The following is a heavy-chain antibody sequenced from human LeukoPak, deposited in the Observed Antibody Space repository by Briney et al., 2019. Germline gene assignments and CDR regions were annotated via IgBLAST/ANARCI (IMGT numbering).Heavy chain of an antibody. V-gene: IGHV3-66*04. CDR3: ARRGDWQQGYWFDP. Sequence: GGSLRLSCAASGFTFSDHYMDWVRQSPGKGLELVSLMYSIDSTYYADSVKGRFTISRDNSKNTLYLQMNSLRAEDTAVYYCARRGDWQQGYWFDPRGQGTLVTVSS. D-gene: IGHD2-21*02. CDR1: GFTFSDHY. CDR2: MYSIDST. J-gene: IGHJ5*02.